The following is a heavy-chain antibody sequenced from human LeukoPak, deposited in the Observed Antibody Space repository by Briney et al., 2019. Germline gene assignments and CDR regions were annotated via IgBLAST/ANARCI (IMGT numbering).Heavy chain of an antibody. V-gene: IGHV5-51*01. CDR2: IYPGDSDT. CDR1: GYSFTSYW. CDR3: AASASGRYYYYGMDV. Sequence: GESLKISCKGSGYSFTSYWIGWVRQMPGKGLEWMGIIYPGDSDTRYSPSFQGQVTISADKSISTAYLQWSSLKASDTAMYYCAASASGRYYYYGMDVWGQGTTVTVYS. J-gene: IGHJ6*02. D-gene: IGHD1-26*01.